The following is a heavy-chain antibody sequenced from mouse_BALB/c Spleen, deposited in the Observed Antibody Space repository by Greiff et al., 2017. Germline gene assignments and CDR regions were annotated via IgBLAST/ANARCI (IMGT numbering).Heavy chain of an antibody. Sequence: EVQLVESGPGLVKPSQSLSLTCTVTGYSITSDYAWNWIRQFPGNKLEWMGYISYSGSTSYNPSLKSRISITRDTSKNQFFLQLNSVTTEDTATYYCARHGPQRGFAYWGQGTLVTVSA. D-gene: IGHD6-1*01. J-gene: IGHJ3*01. CDR3: ARHGPQRGFAY. CDR2: ISYSGST. V-gene: IGHV3-2*02. CDR1: GYSITSDYA.